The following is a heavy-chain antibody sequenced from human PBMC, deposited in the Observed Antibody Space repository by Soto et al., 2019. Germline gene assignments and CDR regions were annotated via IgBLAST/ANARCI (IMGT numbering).Heavy chain of an antibody. D-gene: IGHD3-10*01. J-gene: IGHJ6*02. CDR2: INHSGST. Sequence: SETLSLTCAVYGGSFSGYYWSWIRQPPGKGLEWIGGINHSGSTNYNPSLKSRVTISVDTSKNQFSLKLSSVTAADTAVYYCARARRPPIPGVPYYYYYGMDVWGQGTTVTVSS. CDR1: GGSFSGYY. V-gene: IGHV4-34*01. CDR3: ARARRPPIPGVPYYYYYGMDV.